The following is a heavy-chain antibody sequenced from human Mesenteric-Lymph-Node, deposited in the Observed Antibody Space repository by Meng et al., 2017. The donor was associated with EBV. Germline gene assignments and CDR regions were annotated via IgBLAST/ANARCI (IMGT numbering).Heavy chain of an antibody. J-gene: IGHJ4*02. Sequence: EVQLVESGGXLVRPGXPLRLSCAASGFTFRSYTINWVRQAPGKGLEWVSAISSSSVYISYADSVKGRFTISRDNAKNSLYLQMNSLRAEDTAVYYCARDDYTNYVLDYWGQGPLVTVSS. CDR3: ARDDYTNYVLDY. V-gene: IGHV3-21*01. CDR1: GFTFRSYT. CDR2: ISSSSVYI. D-gene: IGHD4-11*01.